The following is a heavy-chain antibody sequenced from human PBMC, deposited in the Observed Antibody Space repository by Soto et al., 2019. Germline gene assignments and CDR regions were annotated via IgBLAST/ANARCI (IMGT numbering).Heavy chain of an antibody. CDR1: GAIFSSYA. D-gene: IGHD2-21*02. CDR2: IIPIFATP. V-gene: IGHV1-69*01. J-gene: IGHJ5*01. CDR3: ARARDGDFVTLFDS. Sequence: QVQLVQSGAEVQKPGSSVKVSCKASGAIFSSYAVSWVRQVPGQGLEWMGGIIPIFATPKYGHKFQDRVTITADESTSTAYMELSSLRSDDTAVYYCARARDGDFVTLFDSWGQGTPVTVSS.